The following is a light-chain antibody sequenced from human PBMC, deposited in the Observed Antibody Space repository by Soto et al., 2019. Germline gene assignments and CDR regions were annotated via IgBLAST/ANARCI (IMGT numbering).Light chain of an antibody. CDR2: KAS. V-gene: IGKV1-5*03. J-gene: IGKJ1*01. Sequence: DIQMTQSPSTLSASVGDRVTITCRASQSIGSFLAWYQQKPGKTPKLLIYKASIFEGGAPSRFSGSGSGTDFTLTIRSLQPDDFATYYCQQYESYWTFGQGTKVDMK. CDR3: QQYESYWT. CDR1: QSIGSF.